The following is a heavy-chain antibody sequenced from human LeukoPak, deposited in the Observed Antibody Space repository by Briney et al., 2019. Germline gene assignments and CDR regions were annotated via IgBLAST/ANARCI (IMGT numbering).Heavy chain of an antibody. J-gene: IGHJ4*02. CDR3: ARDPPYCSGGSCYSVYYFDY. CDR2: ISSSSSYT. Sequence: GGSLRLSCAASGFTFSDYYMSWIRQAPGKGLEWVSDISSSSSYTNYADSVKGRFTISRDNAKNSLYLQMNSLRAEDTAVYYCARDPPYCSGGSCYSVYYFDYWGQGTLVTVSS. V-gene: IGHV3-11*06. CDR1: GFTFSDYY. D-gene: IGHD2-15*01.